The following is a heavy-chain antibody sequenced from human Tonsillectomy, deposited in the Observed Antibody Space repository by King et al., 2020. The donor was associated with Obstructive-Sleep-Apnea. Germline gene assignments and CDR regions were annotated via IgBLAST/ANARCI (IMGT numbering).Heavy chain of an antibody. CDR2: ISWNSGSI. J-gene: IGHJ4*02. D-gene: IGHD3-10*01. Sequence: VQLVESGGGLVQPGRSLRLSCAASGFTFDDYAMHWVRHAPGKGLEWVSGISWNSGSIGYADSVKGRFTISRDNAKNSLYLQMNSLRAEDTALYYCAKDNSGYYFDYWGQGTLVTVSS. CDR3: AKDNSGYYFDY. CDR1: GFTFDDYA. V-gene: IGHV3-9*01.